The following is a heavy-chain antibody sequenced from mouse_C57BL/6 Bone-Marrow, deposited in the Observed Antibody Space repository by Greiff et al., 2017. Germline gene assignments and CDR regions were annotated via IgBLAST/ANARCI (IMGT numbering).Heavy chain of an antibody. V-gene: IGHV7-1*01. Sequence: EVKLVESGGGLVQSGRSLRLSCATSGFTFSDFYMEWVRQAPGKGLEWIAASRNKANDYTTEYSASVKGRFIVSRDTSQSILYLQMNALRAEDTAIYYCARDDYYGTGGGFAYWGQGTLVTVSA. CDR1: GFTFSDFY. J-gene: IGHJ3*01. CDR2: SRNKANDYTT. D-gene: IGHD1-1*01. CDR3: ARDDYYGTGGGFAY.